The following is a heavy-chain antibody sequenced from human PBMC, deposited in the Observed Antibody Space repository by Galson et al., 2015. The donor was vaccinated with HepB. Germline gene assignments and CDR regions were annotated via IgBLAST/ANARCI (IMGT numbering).Heavy chain of an antibody. CDR3: ARGGGERRAFDI. J-gene: IGHJ3*02. Sequence: QSGAEVKKPGESLKISCKGSGFSFISYWIGWVRQKPGEGLEWMGLIYPGDSAARYSPSFRGQVTMSADMSISAAYLQWRSLQASDTAIYYCARGGGERRAFDIWGQGTRIIVSS. CDR1: GFSFISYW. V-gene: IGHV5-51*01. D-gene: IGHD3-16*01. CDR2: IYPGDSAA.